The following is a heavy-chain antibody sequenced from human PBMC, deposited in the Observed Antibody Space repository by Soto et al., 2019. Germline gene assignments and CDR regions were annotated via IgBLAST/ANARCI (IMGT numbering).Heavy chain of an antibody. Sequence: ASVKVSCKASGGTFSSYAISWVRQAPGQGLEWMGGIIPIFGTANYAQKFQGRVTITADESTSTAYMELSSLRSEDTAVYYCARELETGTILFNNYYYGMDVWGQGTTVTVSS. J-gene: IGHJ6*02. V-gene: IGHV1-69*13. CDR2: IIPIFGTA. CDR1: GGTFSSYA. CDR3: ARELETGTILFNNYYYGMDV. D-gene: IGHD1-7*01.